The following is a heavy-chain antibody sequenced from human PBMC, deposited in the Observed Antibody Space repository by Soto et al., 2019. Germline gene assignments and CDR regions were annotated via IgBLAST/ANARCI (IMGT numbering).Heavy chain of an antibody. CDR2: ISSSSSYI. CDR3: ARLTSYDSSGYDCY. CDR1: GFTFSSYS. D-gene: IGHD3-22*01. Sequence: EVQLLESGGGLVKPGGSLRLSCAASGFTFSSYSMNWVRQAPGKGLEWVSSISSSSSYIYYADSVKGRFTISRDNAKNTLYLQMISLGAEDAAVYYCARLTSYDSSGYDCYWGQGTRVTVSS. V-gene: IGHV3-21*01. J-gene: IGHJ4*02.